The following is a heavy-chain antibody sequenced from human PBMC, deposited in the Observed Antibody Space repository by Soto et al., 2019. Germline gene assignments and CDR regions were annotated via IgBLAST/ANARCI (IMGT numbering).Heavy chain of an antibody. J-gene: IGHJ4*02. CDR3: ARRRTDGYHSYFARGY. V-gene: IGHV1-3*01. CDR1: GYTFTSYT. Sequence: QVHLVQSGAEVKKPGASVKISCKASGYTFTSYTIHWVRQAPGQRLEWMGWVNAANGNTKSSQKFQGRVTISRDTSASTAYMEVSSLRSEDTAVDYCARRRTDGYHSYFARGYRGQGTLVTVSS. CDR2: VNAANGNT. D-gene: IGHD5-12*01.